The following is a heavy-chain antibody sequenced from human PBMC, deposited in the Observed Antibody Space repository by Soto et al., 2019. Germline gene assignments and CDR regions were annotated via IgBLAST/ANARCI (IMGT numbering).Heavy chain of an antibody. CDR3: AREGTTNASYMDV. J-gene: IGHJ6*03. D-gene: IGHD2-2*01. Sequence: QVQLVESGGGVVQPGRSLRLSCAASGFTFSSFGMHWVRQAPGKGLKWVAVIYYDGSDKYYSDSVQGRFTISRDNSKNTLYLQMNSLRAEDTAVYYCAREGTTNASYMDVWGKGTTVTVSS. CDR2: IYYDGSDK. V-gene: IGHV3-33*01. CDR1: GFTFSSFG.